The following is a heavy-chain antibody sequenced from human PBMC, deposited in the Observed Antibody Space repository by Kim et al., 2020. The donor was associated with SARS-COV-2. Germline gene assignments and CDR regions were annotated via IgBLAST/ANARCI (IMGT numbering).Heavy chain of an antibody. D-gene: IGHD2-8*01. CDR2: T. CDR3: ARGNIVQEFDP. Sequence: TQYSQKFQARVTITRETSASTAYMGLSSLRSEDTAVYYCARGNIVQEFDPWGQGTLVTVSS. V-gene: IGHV1-3*01. J-gene: IGHJ5*02.